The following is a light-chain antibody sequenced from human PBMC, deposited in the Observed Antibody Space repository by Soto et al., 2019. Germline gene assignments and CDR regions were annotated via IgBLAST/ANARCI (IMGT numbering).Light chain of an antibody. Sequence: DIQLTQSPSFLSPSIGESVTITCQASQVISTSLAWYQVKPVKAPKLLIYAASTLESGVPSRFSATVTGTDFSITITSLQPEDFASYYCQQLFDAPITFGQGTRLEIK. J-gene: IGKJ5*01. CDR3: QQLFDAPIT. CDR2: AAS. CDR1: QVISTS. V-gene: IGKV1-9*01.